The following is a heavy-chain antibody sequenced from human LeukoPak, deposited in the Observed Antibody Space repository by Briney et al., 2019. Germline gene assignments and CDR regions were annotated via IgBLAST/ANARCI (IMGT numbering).Heavy chain of an antibody. D-gene: IGHD4-17*01. V-gene: IGHV4-39*01. CDR3: ARLRGAMTPVTSDFDY. CDR2: GFYSGSA. J-gene: IGHJ4*02. CDR1: GGSISGSSYY. Sequence: SETLSLTCTVSGGSISGSSYYWAWVRQPPGKGLEWVGSGFYSGSAYSNPSLKSRVTISVDTSRNQFSLNLSSVTAADTAVYYCARLRGAMTPVTSDFDYWGQGTLVTVSS.